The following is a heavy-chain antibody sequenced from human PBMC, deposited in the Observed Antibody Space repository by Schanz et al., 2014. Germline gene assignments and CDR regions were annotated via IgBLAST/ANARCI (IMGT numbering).Heavy chain of an antibody. CDR1: GFSLDIFA. CDR3: ATASSPVREAGAGSSFHL. J-gene: IGHJ5*02. CDR2: IKGKTDGGTA. Sequence: EVHLLESGGGLVEPGGSLRLSCATSGFSLDIFAVSWVRQAPGKGLEWVGRIKGKTDGGTADYAAPMKGRFTISRDDSQSTLYLQMNSLKIEDTAVYYCATASSPVREAGAGSSFHLWGQGTLVTVSS. D-gene: IGHD6-13*01. V-gene: IGHV3-15*01.